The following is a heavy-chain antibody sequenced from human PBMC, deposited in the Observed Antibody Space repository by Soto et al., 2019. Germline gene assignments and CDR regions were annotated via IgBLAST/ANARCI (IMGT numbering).Heavy chain of an antibody. CDR1: GGSISSSNW. V-gene: IGHV4-4*02. CDR2: IYHSGST. J-gene: IGHJ4*02. CDR3: ARASGGSGSYPLFDY. Sequence: QVQLQESGPGLVKPSGTLSLTCAVSGGSISSSNWWSWVRKPPGKGLEWIGEIYHSGSTNYNPSLKSRVTISVDKSKNQFSRKLSSVTAADTAVYYCARASGGSGSYPLFDYWGQGTLVTVSS. D-gene: IGHD3-10*01.